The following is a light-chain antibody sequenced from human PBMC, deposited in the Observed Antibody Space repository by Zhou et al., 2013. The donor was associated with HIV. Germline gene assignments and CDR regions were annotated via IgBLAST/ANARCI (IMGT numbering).Light chain of an antibody. CDR2: HVT. CDR3: SSYTSSTTVV. Sequence: QSALTQPASVSGSPGQSITISCTGTSSDVGSYNLVSWYQQHPGKAPKLMIYHVTKRPSGVSNRFSGSKSGNTASLTISGLQAEDEAVYYCSSYTSSTTVVFGGGTTLTVL. V-gene: IGLV2-14*02. J-gene: IGLJ2*01. CDR1: SSDVGSYNL.